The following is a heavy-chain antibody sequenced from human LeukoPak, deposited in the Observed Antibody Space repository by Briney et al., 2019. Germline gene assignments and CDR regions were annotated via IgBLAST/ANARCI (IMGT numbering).Heavy chain of an antibody. CDR2: IGTAGDT. D-gene: IGHD6-13*01. Sequence: GGSLRLSCAASGFTFSSYDMHWVRQATGKGLEWVSAIGTAGDTYYADSVKGRFTISRDNSKNTLYLQMNSLRAEDTAVYYCAIHPIKQQLVLVDYWGQGTLVTVSS. V-gene: IGHV3-13*04. CDR1: GFTFSSYD. J-gene: IGHJ4*02. CDR3: AIHPIKQQLVLVDY.